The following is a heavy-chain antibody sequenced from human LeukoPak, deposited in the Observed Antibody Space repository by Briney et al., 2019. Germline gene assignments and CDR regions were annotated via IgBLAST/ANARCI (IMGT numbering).Heavy chain of an antibody. D-gene: IGHD5-12*01. Sequence: SQTLSLTCAISGDSVSSNSAAWSWFRQSPSRGLEWLGRTYYTPQWIHDYAVSLRSRITIIPDTSNNQLSMQLNSVTPEDTAVYYCARRRYSGYDGYFDSWGQGTLVTVSS. CDR1: GDSVSSNSAA. V-gene: IGHV6-1*01. CDR3: ARRRYSGYDGYFDS. J-gene: IGHJ4*02. CDR2: TYYTPQWIH.